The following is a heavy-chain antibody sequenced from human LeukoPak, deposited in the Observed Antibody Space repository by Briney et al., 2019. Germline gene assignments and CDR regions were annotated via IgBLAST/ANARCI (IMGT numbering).Heavy chain of an antibody. D-gene: IGHD2-21*02. V-gene: IGHV4-39*07. CDR1: GGSISSSSYY. CDR3: ASGMVTTYYFDY. Sequence: SETLSLTCTVSGGSISSSSYYWGWIRQPPGKGLEWIGSIYYSGSTYYNPSLKSRVTISVDTSKNQFSLKLSSVTAADTAVYYCASGMVTTYYFDYWGQGTLVTVSS. J-gene: IGHJ4*02. CDR2: IYYSGST.